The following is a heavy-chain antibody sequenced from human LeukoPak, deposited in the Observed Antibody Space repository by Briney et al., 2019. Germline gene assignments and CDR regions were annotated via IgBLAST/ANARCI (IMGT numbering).Heavy chain of an antibody. Sequence: ASVKVSCKASGYTFTSYYMHWVRQAPGQGLEWMGIINPSSGSTSYAQKFQGRVTMTRDMSTSTVYMELGSLRSEDTAVYYCAREGGPTTFWFDPWGQGTLVTVSS. J-gene: IGHJ5*02. CDR3: AREGGPTTFWFDP. CDR1: GYTFTSYY. V-gene: IGHV1-46*01. CDR2: INPSSGST. D-gene: IGHD1-26*01.